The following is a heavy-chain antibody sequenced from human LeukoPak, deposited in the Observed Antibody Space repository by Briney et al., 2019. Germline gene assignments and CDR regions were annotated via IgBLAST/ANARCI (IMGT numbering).Heavy chain of an antibody. Sequence: GSLRLSCAASGFTFSNAWMSWVRQAPGKGLEWIGYIYYSGSTNYNPSLKSRVTISVDTSKNQFSLKLSSVTAADTAVYYCAHGRDSSSSLNAFDIWGQGTMVTVSS. CDR3: AHGRDSSSSLNAFDI. CDR1: GFTFSNAW. V-gene: IGHV4-59*01. CDR2: IYYSGST. D-gene: IGHD6-6*01. J-gene: IGHJ3*02.